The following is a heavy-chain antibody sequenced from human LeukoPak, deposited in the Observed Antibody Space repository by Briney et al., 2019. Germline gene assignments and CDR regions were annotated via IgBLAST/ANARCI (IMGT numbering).Heavy chain of an antibody. J-gene: IGHJ4*02. CDR3: AKSPAGSSWPSIDY. Sequence: GGSLRLSCEASGFTFSNYAMSWVRQAPGKGLECVSPIGGSGGSTYYRDSVKGRFTVSRDNSKNTLYLQMNSLRAEDTAVYYCAKSPAGSSWPSIDYWGQGTLVTVSS. CDR2: IGGSGGST. D-gene: IGHD6-13*01. CDR1: GFTFSNYA. V-gene: IGHV3-23*01.